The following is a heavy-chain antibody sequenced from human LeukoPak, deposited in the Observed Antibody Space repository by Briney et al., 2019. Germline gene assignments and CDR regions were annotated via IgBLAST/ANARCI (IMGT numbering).Heavy chain of an antibody. CDR1: GFTFSRYW. CDR2: IKQDGSEK. V-gene: IGHV3-7*03. CDR3: ARPLGTHIDY. Sequence: GGSLRLSCAASGFTFSRYWMSWVRQAPVKGLEWVANIKQDGSEKYSVDSVKGRFTISRDNAKNSLYLQMNSLRAEDTAVYYCARPLGTHIDYWGQGTLVTVSS. D-gene: IGHD1-14*01. J-gene: IGHJ4*02.